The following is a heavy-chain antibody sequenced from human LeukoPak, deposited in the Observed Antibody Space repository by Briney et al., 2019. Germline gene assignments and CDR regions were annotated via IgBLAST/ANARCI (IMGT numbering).Heavy chain of an antibody. J-gene: IGHJ4*02. D-gene: IGHD1-26*01. CDR2: IRSDGGVT. CDR3: AREWELRTFDY. CDR1: GFTFNTYA. Sequence: GGSLRLSCAASGFTFNTYAMTWVRQAPGKGLEWVASIRSDGGVTYYADSVKGRFTISRDNSKNTLYLQMNSLRAEDTSVYYCAREWELRTFDYWGQGTLVTVSS. V-gene: IGHV3-23*01.